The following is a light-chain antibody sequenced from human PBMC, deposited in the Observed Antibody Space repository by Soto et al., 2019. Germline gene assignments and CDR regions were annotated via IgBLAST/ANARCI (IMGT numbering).Light chain of an antibody. V-gene: IGLV2-11*01. CDR3: CSYAASNTSV. CDR1: SNDVGTYNY. CDR2: DVS. J-gene: IGLJ2*01. Sequence: QSALTQPRSVSGSPGQSVTISCTGTSNDVGTYNYVSWYQQHPGKAPKLMIYDVSQRPAGVPDRFSGSKSGNTASLTISGLQAEDESDYYCCSYAASNTSVFAGGTKLTVL.